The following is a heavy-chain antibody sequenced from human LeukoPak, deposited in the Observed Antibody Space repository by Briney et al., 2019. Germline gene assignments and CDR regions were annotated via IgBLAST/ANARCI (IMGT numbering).Heavy chain of an antibody. CDR1: GFTFSSYW. CDR2: IKQDGSEK. D-gene: IGHD3-10*01. Sequence: GGSLRLSCAASGFTFSSYWMSWVRQAPGKGLEWVANIKQDGSEKYYVDSVKGRFTISRDNAKNSLYLQMNSLRAEDTAVYYCARRRSWSTNDAFDIWGQGTMVTVSS. J-gene: IGHJ3*02. CDR3: ARRRSWSTNDAFDI. V-gene: IGHV3-7*01.